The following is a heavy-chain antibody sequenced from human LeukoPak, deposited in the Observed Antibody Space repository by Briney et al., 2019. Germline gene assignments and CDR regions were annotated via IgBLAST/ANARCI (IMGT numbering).Heavy chain of an antibody. Sequence: SVKVSCKASGGTFSRYAISWVRQAPGQGLEWMGGIIPIFGTANYAQKFQGRVTITADKSTNTAYMELSSLRSEDTAVYYCARDSIAAPTYYYYYMDVWGKGTTVTVSS. V-gene: IGHV1-69*06. CDR2: IIPIFGTA. D-gene: IGHD6-6*01. J-gene: IGHJ6*03. CDR3: ARDSIAAPTYYYYYMDV. CDR1: GGTFSRYA.